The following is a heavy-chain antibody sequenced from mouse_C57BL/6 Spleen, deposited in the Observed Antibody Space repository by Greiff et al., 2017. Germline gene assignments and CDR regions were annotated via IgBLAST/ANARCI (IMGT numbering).Heavy chain of an antibody. Sequence: DVMLVESGEGLVKPGGSLKLSCAASGFTFSSYAMSWVRQTPEKRLEWVAYISSGGDYIYYADTVKGRFTISRDNARNTLYLQMSSLKSEDTAMYYCTRGLSYGYFDVWGTGTTVTVSS. V-gene: IGHV5-9-1*02. CDR1: GFTFSSYA. CDR3: TRGLSYGYFDV. J-gene: IGHJ1*03. CDR2: ISSGGDYI. D-gene: IGHD6-1*01.